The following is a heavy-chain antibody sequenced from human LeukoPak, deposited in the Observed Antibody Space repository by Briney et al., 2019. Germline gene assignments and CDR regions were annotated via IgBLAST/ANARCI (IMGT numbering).Heavy chain of an antibody. CDR2: VSGSGDST. CDR3: AKGPVVPVATYFFDY. CDR1: GFTFSSYA. J-gene: IGHJ4*02. Sequence: GGSLRLSCAASGFTFSSYAMIWVRQAPGKGLEWVSAVSGSGDSTYYADSVKGRFSISRDNSKNTLYVQMNSLRAEDTAVYYCAKGPVVPVATYFFDYWGQGTLVIVSS. D-gene: IGHD2-2*01. V-gene: IGHV3-23*01.